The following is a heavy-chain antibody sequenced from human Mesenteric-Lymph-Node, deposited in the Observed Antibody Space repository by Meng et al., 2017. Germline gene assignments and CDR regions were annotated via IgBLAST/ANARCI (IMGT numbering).Heavy chain of an antibody. CDR2: IWYDGSNK. Sequence: GESLKISCAASGFTFSSYGMHWVRQAPGKGLEWVAVIWYDGSNKYYAASVKGRFTISRDNSKNTLYLQMNSLRAEDTAVYYCARGTGYSYGLGSDAFDIWGQGTMVTVSS. CDR3: ARGTGYSYGLGSDAFDI. CDR1: GFTFSSYG. J-gene: IGHJ3*02. V-gene: IGHV3-33*01. D-gene: IGHD5-18*01.